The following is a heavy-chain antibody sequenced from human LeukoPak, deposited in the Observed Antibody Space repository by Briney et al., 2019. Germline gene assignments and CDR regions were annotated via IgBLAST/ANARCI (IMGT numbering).Heavy chain of an antibody. CDR1: GASISSYY. J-gene: IGHJ3*01. D-gene: IGHD3-16*02. Sequence: SETLSLTCTVSGASISSYYWSWIRQPAGKGLEWIGRLYPSGSSNYNPSLKSRVTISGDTSKNQFSMKLNSVTAADTAVYYCAGDYINYDYVWGSYRRDSLDDAFDFWGQGSMVTVSS. CDR2: LYPSGSS. CDR3: AGDYINYDYVWGSYRRDSLDDAFDF. V-gene: IGHV4-4*07.